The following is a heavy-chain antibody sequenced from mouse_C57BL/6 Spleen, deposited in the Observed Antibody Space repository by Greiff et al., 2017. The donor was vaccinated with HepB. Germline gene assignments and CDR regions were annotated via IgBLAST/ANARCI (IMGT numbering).Heavy chain of an antibody. CDR2: IDPSDSYT. Sequence: VKLQQPGAELVKPGASVKLSCKASGYTFTSYWMQWVKQRPGQGLEWIGEIDPSDSYTNYNQKFKGKATLTVDTSSSTAYMQLSSLTSEDSAVYYCARGGRGGYYFDYWGQGTTLTVSS. V-gene: IGHV1-50*01. J-gene: IGHJ2*01. CDR3: ARGGRGGYYFDY. D-gene: IGHD3-3*01. CDR1: GYTFTSYW.